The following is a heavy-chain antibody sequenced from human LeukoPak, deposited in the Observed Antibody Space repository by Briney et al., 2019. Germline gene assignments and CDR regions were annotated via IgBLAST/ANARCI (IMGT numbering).Heavy chain of an antibody. J-gene: IGHJ6*03. CDR2: IYYSGST. CDR1: GGSFSGYY. V-gene: IGHV4-34*01. D-gene: IGHD3-3*01. Sequence: SETLSLTCAVYGGSFSGYYWGWIRQPPGKGLEWIGSIYYSGSTYYNPSLKSRVTISVDTSKNQFSLKLSSVTAADTAVYYCARVLTIFGVVNKVYMDVWGKGTTVTVSS. CDR3: ARVLTIFGVVNKVYMDV.